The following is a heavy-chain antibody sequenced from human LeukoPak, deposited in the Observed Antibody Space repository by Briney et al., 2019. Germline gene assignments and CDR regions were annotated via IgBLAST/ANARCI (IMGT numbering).Heavy chain of an antibody. CDR1: GFTFSSYS. CDR3: ANHLACGSTSCPPFDY. Sequence: GGSLRLSCAVSGFTFSSYSMNWVRQAPGKGLEWVSSISNSGSYIYYADSVKGRFTISRDNAKNSLYLQMNSLRAEDTAVYYCANHLACGSTSCPPFDYWGQGTLVTVSS. D-gene: IGHD2-2*01. CDR2: ISNSGSYI. J-gene: IGHJ4*02. V-gene: IGHV3-21*01.